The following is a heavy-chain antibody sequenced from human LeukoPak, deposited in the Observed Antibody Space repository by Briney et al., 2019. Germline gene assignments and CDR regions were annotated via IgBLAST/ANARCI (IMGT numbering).Heavy chain of an antibody. CDR1: GYTFTSYG. Sequence: ASVKVSCKASGYTFTSYGISWVRQAPGQGLEWMGWISAYNGNTNYAQKLQGRVNMTTDTSTSTAYMELRSLRSDDTAVYYCARGRPATFTMIVVATSPGAFDIWGQGTMVTVSS. CDR3: ARGRPATFTMIVVATSPGAFDI. V-gene: IGHV1-18*01. D-gene: IGHD3-22*01. CDR2: ISAYNGNT. J-gene: IGHJ3*02.